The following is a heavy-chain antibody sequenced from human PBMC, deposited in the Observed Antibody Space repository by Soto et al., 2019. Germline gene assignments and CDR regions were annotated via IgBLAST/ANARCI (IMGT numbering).Heavy chain of an antibody. CDR2: ISGSGGST. Sequence: EVQLLESGGGLVQPGGSLRLSCAASGFTFSSYAMSWVRQAPGKGLEWVSAISGSGGSTYYADSVKGRFTISRDNSKNTLYLQMNSLRAEDTAVYYCASGSEGGVVPAAIRWGQGTLVTVSS. V-gene: IGHV3-23*01. CDR1: GFTFSSYA. D-gene: IGHD2-2*01. CDR3: ASGSEGGVVPAAIR. J-gene: IGHJ4*02.